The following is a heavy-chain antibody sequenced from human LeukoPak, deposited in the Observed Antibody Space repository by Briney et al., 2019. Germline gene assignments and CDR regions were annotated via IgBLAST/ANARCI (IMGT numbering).Heavy chain of an antibody. J-gene: IGHJ4*02. CDR3: ARGMTTVVTPGVY. CDR1: GYTFTGHY. Sequence: ASVKVSCKASGYTFTGHYMHWVRQAPGQGLEWMGWINPNSGGTNYAQKFQGRVTMTRDTSISTAYMQLSRLRSDDTAVYYCARGMTTVVTPGVYWGQGTLVTVSS. D-gene: IGHD4-23*01. CDR2: INPNSGGT. V-gene: IGHV1-2*02.